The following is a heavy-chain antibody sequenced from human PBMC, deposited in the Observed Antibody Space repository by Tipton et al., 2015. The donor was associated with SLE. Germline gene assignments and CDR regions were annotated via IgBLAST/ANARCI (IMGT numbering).Heavy chain of an antibody. J-gene: IGHJ4*02. CDR1: SSYS. CDR3: ARDFAAGKDY. D-gene: IGHD6-13*01. Sequence: SSYSMNWVRQAPGKGLEWIGSIYYSGSTYYNPSLKSRVTISVDTSKNQFSLKLSSVTAADTAVYYCARDFAAGKDYWGQGTLVTVSS. V-gene: IGHV4-39*07. CDR2: IYYSGST.